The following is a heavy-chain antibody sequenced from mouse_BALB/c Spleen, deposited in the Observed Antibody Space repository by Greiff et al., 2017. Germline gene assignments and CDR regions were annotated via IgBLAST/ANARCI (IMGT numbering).Heavy chain of an antibody. CDR1: GYTFTSYY. V-gene: IGHV1S81*02. J-gene: IGHJ4*01. Sequence: VQLVESGAELVKPGASVKLSCKASGYTFTSYYMYWVKQRPGQGLEWIGEINPSNGGTNFNEKFKSKATLTVDKSSSTAYMQLSSLTSEDSAVYYCTKIDDGYYGAMDYWGQGTSVTVSS. CDR3: TKIDDGYYGAMDY. D-gene: IGHD2-3*01. CDR2: INPSNGGT.